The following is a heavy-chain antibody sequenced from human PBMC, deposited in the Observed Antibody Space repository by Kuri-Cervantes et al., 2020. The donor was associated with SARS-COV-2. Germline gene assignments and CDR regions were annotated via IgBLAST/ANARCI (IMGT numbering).Heavy chain of an antibody. CDR3: ARVWGWSGYYFHYGMDV. J-gene: IGHJ6*02. V-gene: IGHV4-34*01. Sequence: ESLKISCAASGFTFSYAWMSWIRQPPGKGLEWIGEINHSGSTNYNPSLKSRVTISVDTSKNQFSLKLSSVTAADTAVYYCARVWGWSGYYFHYGMDVWGQGTTVTVSS. CDR1: GFTFSYAW. D-gene: IGHD3-3*01. CDR2: INHSGST.